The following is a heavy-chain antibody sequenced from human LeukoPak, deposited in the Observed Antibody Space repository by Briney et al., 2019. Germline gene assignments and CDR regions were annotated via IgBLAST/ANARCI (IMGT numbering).Heavy chain of an antibody. Sequence: GGSLRLSCGASGFTLSDSYMSWIRQAPGRGLEWVSYILMSTNYTSYAASVKGRFTISRDNAKNSLYLQMNSLRAEDTALYYCAKEGGTRGTFDVWGQGTMVTVSS. V-gene: IGHV3-11*05. CDR3: AKEGGTRGTFDV. CDR1: GFTLSDSY. D-gene: IGHD3/OR15-3a*01. CDR2: ILMSTNYT. J-gene: IGHJ3*01.